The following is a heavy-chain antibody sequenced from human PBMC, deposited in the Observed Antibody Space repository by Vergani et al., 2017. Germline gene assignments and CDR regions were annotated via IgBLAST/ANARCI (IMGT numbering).Heavy chain of an antibody. CDR1: GGSISSYY. CDR3: AGVVAATGDAFDI. CDR2: IYYSGST. D-gene: IGHD2-15*01. J-gene: IGHJ3*02. V-gene: IGHV4-59*01. Sequence: QAQLQESGPGLVKPSETLSLTCTVSGGSISSYYWSWIRQPPGKGLEWIGYIYYSGSTNYNPSLKSRVTISVDTSKNQFSLKLSSVTAADTAVYYCAGVVAATGDAFDIWGQGTMVTVSS.